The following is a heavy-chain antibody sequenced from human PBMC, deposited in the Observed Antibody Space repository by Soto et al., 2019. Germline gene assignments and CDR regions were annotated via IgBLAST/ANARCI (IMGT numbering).Heavy chain of an antibody. Sequence: PGGSLRLSCAASGFTFSSDAMSWVRQAPGKGLEWVSAISGSGGSTYYADSVKGRFTISRDNSKNTLYLQMNSLRAEDTAVYYCAKVEGFPPHYFEYWGQGTLVTVSS. CDR2: ISGSGGST. CDR3: AKVEGFPPHYFEY. CDR1: GFTFSSDA. D-gene: IGHD1-1*01. V-gene: IGHV3-23*01. J-gene: IGHJ4*02.